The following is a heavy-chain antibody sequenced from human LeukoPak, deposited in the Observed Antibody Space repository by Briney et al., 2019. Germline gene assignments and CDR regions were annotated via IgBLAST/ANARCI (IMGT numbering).Heavy chain of an antibody. V-gene: IGHV4-4*07. CDR2: IYTSGST. CDR1: GGSISSYY. J-gene: IGHJ5*01. CDR3: ARQIAVVEPTDPNWFDS. D-gene: IGHD2-21*01. Sequence: SETLSLTCTVSGGSISSYYWSWIRQPAGKGLEWIGRIYTSGSTYYTPSLKSRVTMSLDTSKNQFSLRLTSVTAADTAVYYCARQIAVVEPTDPNWFDSWGQGTLVTVSS.